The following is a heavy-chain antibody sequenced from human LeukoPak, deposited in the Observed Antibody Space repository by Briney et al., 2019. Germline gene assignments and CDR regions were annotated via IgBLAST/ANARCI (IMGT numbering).Heavy chain of an antibody. D-gene: IGHD6-19*01. V-gene: IGHV4-59*01. J-gene: IGHJ4*02. Sequence: SETLSLTCTVSGGSISSYYWSWIRQPPGKGLEWIGYIYYSGSTKYNPPLKSRVTISVDTSKNQLSLNLSSVAAADTAVYYCARGKIAVAGKPFDYWGQGTLVTVSS. CDR1: GGSISSYY. CDR3: ARGKIAVAGKPFDY. CDR2: IYYSGST.